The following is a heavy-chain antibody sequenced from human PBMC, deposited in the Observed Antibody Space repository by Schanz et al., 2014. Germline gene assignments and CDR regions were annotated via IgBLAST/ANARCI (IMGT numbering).Heavy chain of an antibody. CDR3: ARGIITMVRGGDVGAFDI. D-gene: IGHD3-10*01. V-gene: IGHV3-11*04. CDR2: VSSYDTTV. CDR1: GFTFSDYY. J-gene: IGHJ3*02. Sequence: VQVVESGGGLVQPGGSLRLSCAASGFTFSDYYMTWIRQAPGKGLEWISYVSSYDTTVSYADSVKGRFTISRDNAKNSVYLQMDSLRAEDTAVYYCARGIITMVRGGDVGAFDIWGQGTMVTVSS.